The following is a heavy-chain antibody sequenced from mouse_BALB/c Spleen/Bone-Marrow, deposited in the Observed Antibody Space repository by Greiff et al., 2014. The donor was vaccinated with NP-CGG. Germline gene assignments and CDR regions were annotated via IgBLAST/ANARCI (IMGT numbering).Heavy chain of an antibody. CDR3: ARGGYYGTSLYWYFDV. D-gene: IGHD1-1*01. V-gene: IGHV1-14*01. J-gene: IGHJ1*01. CDR2: INPYNDGT. CDR1: GYTFTSCV. Sequence: EVQLQQSGPELVKPGASVKMSCKASGYTFTSCVIHWVKQKPGQGLEWIGYINPYNDGTKYNEKFKGKATLTSDKSSSTAYMELSSLTSEDSAVYCCARGGYYGTSLYWYFDVWGAGTTVTVSS.